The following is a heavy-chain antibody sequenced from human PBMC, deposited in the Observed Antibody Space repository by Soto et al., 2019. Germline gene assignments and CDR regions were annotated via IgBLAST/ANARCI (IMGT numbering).Heavy chain of an antibody. Sequence: EVQLLQSGGGLVQPGGSLRLYCAASGFTFTSYSMTWVRKTPGKGLEWVAAVNPGGYSTYYADSVKGRFTISRDNSNKTLYLQMNSLRAEDTAVYYCAKDLRAGSGYDCDYRDQGTLVTVSS. D-gene: IGHD5-12*01. CDR3: AKDLRAGSGYDCDY. J-gene: IGHJ4*02. CDR1: GFTFTSYS. CDR2: VNPGGYST. V-gene: IGHV3-23*01.